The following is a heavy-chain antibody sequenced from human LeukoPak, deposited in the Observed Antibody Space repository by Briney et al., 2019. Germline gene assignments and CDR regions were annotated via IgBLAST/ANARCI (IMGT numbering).Heavy chain of an antibody. CDR2: IYYSGNT. V-gene: IGHV4-39*02. Sequence: PSETLSLTCTVSGVSISSSNSYWGWIRQPPGKGLEWIGSIYYSGNTYYNASLKSQVSISIDTSKNQFSLKLSSVTAADTAVYYCARDLSRGFDSGSYTRAPNWFDPWGQGTLVTVSS. CDR3: ARDLSRGFDSGSYTRAPNWFDP. CDR1: GVSISSSNSY. J-gene: IGHJ5*02. D-gene: IGHD1-26*01.